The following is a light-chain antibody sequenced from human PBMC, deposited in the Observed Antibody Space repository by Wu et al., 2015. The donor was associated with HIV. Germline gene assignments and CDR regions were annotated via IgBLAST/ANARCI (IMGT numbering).Light chain of an antibody. J-gene: IGKJ4*01. CDR3: QQSHSTPYT. CDR1: QTITNY. V-gene: IGKV1-39*01. Sequence: DIHMTQSPSSLSSSIGDSVTITCRASQTITNYLNWYQQKPGRAPKLLIYGASTLQSGVPSRFSGSGYGTHFTLTITSLRPEDFATYYCQQSHSTPYTFGGGTKVEIE. CDR2: GAS.